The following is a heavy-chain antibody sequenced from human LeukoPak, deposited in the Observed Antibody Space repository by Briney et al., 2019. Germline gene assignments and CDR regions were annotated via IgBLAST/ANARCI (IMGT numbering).Heavy chain of an antibody. Sequence: PSQTLSLTCTVSGGSISSGGYYWRWIRQHPGKGLEWIGYIYYSGSTYYNPSLKSRVTISVDTSKNQFSLKLSSVTAADTAVYYCAREDSGSSPGNWFDPWGQGTLVTVSS. CDR3: AREDSGSSPGNWFDP. D-gene: IGHD3-10*01. V-gene: IGHV4-31*03. J-gene: IGHJ5*02. CDR1: GGSISSGGYY. CDR2: IYYSGST.